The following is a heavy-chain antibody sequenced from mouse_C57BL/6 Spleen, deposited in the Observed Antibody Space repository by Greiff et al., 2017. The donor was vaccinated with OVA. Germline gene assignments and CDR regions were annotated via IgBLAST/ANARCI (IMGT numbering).Heavy chain of an antibody. CDR2: ISSGGDYI. V-gene: IGHV5-9-1*02. CDR3: TRDQDRGYFDY. D-gene: IGHD3-3*01. J-gene: IGHJ2*01. Sequence: EVMLVESGEGLVKPGGSLKLSCAASGFTFSSYAMSWVRQTPEKRLEWVAYISSGGDYIYYADTVKGRCTISRDNARNTLYLQMSSLESEDTAMYYCTRDQDRGYFDYWGQGTTLTVSS. CDR1: GFTFSSYA.